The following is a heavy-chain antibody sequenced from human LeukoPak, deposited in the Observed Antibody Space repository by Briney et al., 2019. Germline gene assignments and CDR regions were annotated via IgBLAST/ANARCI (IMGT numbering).Heavy chain of an antibody. CDR1: GFTFSSYS. D-gene: IGHD3-3*01. CDR2: ISSSSSTI. CDR3: ARSHRITIFGLVRPYDAFDI. V-gene: IGHV3-48*04. Sequence: GGSLRLSCVASGFTFSSYSMTWVRQAPGKGLEWVSYISSSSSTIYYADSVKGRFTISRDNAKNSLYLQMNSLRAEDTAVYYCARSHRITIFGLVRPYDAFDIWGQGTMVTVSS. J-gene: IGHJ3*02.